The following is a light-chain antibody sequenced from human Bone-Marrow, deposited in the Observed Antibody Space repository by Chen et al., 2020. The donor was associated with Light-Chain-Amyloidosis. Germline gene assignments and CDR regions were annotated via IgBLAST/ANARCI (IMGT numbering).Light chain of an antibody. J-gene: IGLJ2*01. CDR2: EVT. CDR3: CSFAGTSTPL. V-gene: IGLV2-23*02. CDR1: SSDIWSYNL. Sequence: QSALTPPASVSGSPGQSIPISCTGASSDIWSYNLVSWYQQHPGKAPQLLIYEVTQRPSGVSGRFSGSKSGNTASLTISGLRTDDEADYFCCSFAGTSTPLCGGGSKLTV.